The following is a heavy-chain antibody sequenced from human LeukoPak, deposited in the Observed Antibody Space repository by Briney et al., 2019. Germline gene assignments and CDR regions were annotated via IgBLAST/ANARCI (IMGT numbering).Heavy chain of an antibody. J-gene: IGHJ3*02. CDR3: AKEFYDSSGYYPDAFDI. V-gene: IGHV3-30*02. D-gene: IGHD3-22*01. CDR2: IRYDGSNK. Sequence: GGSLRLSCAASGFTFSAYGIHWVRQAPGKGLEWVAFIRYDGSNKYNADSVKGRFTISRDNSKNTLYLQMNSLRAEDTAVYYCAKEFYDSSGYYPDAFDIWGQGTMVTVSS. CDR1: GFTFSAYG.